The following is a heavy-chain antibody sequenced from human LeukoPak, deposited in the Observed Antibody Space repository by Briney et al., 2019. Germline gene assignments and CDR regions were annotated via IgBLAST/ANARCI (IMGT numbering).Heavy chain of an antibody. CDR3: ASGYSGYADY. V-gene: IGHV4-31*03. D-gene: IGHD5-12*01. CDR2: IYYSGST. J-gene: IGHJ4*02. CDR1: GGSISSGGYY. Sequence: SQTLSLTCTVSGGSISSGGYYWSWIRQHPGKGLEWIGYIYYSGSTYYNPSLKSRVTISVDTSKNQFSLKLSSVTAADTAAYYCASGYSGYADYWGQGTLVTVSS.